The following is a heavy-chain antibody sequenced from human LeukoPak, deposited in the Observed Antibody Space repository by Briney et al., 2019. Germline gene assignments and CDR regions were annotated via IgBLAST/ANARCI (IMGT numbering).Heavy chain of an antibody. Sequence: ASVKVSCKASGYTFTGYFIHWVRQAPGQGLEWMGWINPNSGGTNYAQKFQGRVTMTRDTSIITAYMELSRLSSGDTAVYYCARDERYDSSGYPFDYWGQGTLVTVSS. D-gene: IGHD3-22*01. CDR1: GYTFTGYF. V-gene: IGHV1-2*02. CDR2: INPNSGGT. J-gene: IGHJ4*02. CDR3: ARDERYDSSGYPFDY.